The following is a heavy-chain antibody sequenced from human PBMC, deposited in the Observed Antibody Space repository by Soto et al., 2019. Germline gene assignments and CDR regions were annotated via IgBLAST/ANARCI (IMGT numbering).Heavy chain of an antibody. D-gene: IGHD3-9*01. V-gene: IGHV4-59*01. J-gene: IGHJ6*03. CDR3: ARVLESYDILTGYYSDYYYMDV. Sequence: GSLRLSCAASGFTFSSYAMSWIRQPPGKGLEWIGYIYYSGSTNYNPSLKSRVTISVDTSKNQFSLKLSSVTAADTAVYYCARVLESYDILTGYYSDYYYMDVWGKGTTVTVSS. CDR1: GFTFSSYA. CDR2: IYYSGST.